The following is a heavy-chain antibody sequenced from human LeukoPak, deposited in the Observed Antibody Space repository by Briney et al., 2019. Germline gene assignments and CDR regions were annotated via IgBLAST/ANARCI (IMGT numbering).Heavy chain of an antibody. J-gene: IGHJ6*03. CDR1: GYTFTSYD. CDR2: MNPNSGNT. Sequence: ASVKVSCKASGYTFTSYDINWVRQATGQGLEWMGWMNPNSGNTGYAQKFQGRVTMTRNTSISTAYMELSSLRSEDTAVYYCARGGAIAAPTQYYYYMDVWGKGTTVTVSS. D-gene: IGHD6-6*01. V-gene: IGHV1-8*01. CDR3: ARGGAIAAPTQYYYYMDV.